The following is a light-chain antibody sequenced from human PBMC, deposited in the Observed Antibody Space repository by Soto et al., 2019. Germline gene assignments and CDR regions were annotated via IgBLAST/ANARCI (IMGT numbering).Light chain of an antibody. CDR1: QSISSS. V-gene: IGKV3-15*01. Sequence: EIVMTQSPATLSVSPGESATLSFRASQSISSSKLAWYQQNPGQAPRLLMYGASNRATGIPARFSGSGSGTEFTLTISSLQSEDFAVYYCQQYNNWPPVTFGPGTKVDIK. CDR3: QQYNNWPPVT. J-gene: IGKJ3*01. CDR2: GAS.